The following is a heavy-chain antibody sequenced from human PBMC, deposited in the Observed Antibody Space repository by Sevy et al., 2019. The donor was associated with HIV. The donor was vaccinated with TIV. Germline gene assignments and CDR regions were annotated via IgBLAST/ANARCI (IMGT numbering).Heavy chain of an antibody. Sequence: GGSLRLSCAASGFSFSSYDMHWVRQAPGMGLEWVAVIRYDGSNKHYGDSVKGRFTISRDNSKNALYLQMSSLRAADTAVYYWAREKVDTSMIFVEYYGMDVWGQGTTVTVSS. V-gene: IGHV3-33*01. CDR1: GFSFSSYD. CDR2: IRYDGSNK. CDR3: AREKVDTSMIFVEYYGMDV. D-gene: IGHD5-18*01. J-gene: IGHJ6*02.